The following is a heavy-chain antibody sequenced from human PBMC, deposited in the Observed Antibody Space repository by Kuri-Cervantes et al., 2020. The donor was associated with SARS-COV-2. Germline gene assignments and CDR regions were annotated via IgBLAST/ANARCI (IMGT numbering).Heavy chain of an antibody. V-gene: IGHV1-2*02. Sequence: ASVKVSCKASGGTFSSYTISWVRQAPGQGLEWMGWINPNSGGTNYAQKFQGRVTMTRDTSISTAYMELSRLRSDDTAVYYCAREGGIAVAGTGFDYWGQGTLVTVSS. CDR3: AREGGIAVAGTGFDY. D-gene: IGHD6-19*01. CDR1: GGTFSSYT. CDR2: INPNSGGT. J-gene: IGHJ4*02.